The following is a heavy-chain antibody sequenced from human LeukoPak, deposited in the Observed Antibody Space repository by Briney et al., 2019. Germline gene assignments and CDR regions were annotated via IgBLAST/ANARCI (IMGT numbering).Heavy chain of an antibody. CDR2: INPNSGGT. CDR1: GYTFTGYY. D-gene: IGHD3-9*01. J-gene: IGHJ4*02. V-gene: IGHV1-2*02. Sequence: ASVKVSCKASGYTFTGYYMHWVRQAPGQGLEWMGWINPNSGGTNYAQKFQGRVTMTRDTSISTAYMELSRLRSDGTAVYYCASADDILTGYLYYWGQGTLVTVSS. CDR3: ASADDILTGYLYY.